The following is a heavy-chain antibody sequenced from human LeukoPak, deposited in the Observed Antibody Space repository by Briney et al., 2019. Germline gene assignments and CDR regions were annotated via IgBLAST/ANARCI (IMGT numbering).Heavy chain of an antibody. V-gene: IGHV3-7*01. J-gene: IGHJ4*02. D-gene: IGHD3-22*01. CDR3: ARGVRRYYYDSSGYSHLYFDY. CDR2: IKQDGSEK. Sequence: PGGSLRLSCAASGFIFSSYWMSWVRQAPGKGLEWVANIKQDGSEKYYVDSVKGRFTISRDNAKNSLYLQMNSLRAEDTAVYYCARGVRRYYYDSSGYSHLYFDYWGQGTLVTVSS. CDR1: GFIFSSYW.